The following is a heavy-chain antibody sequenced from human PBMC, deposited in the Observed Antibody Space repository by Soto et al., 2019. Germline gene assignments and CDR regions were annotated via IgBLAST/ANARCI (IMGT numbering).Heavy chain of an antibody. Sequence: GESLKISCKASGYSFTNFWLGWFRQMPGKGLEWLGIIYPGDSETRYSPSFQGQVTISADRSISTAYLQWSSLKASDTAIYYCETQHPLDSSGWYNWGQGTLVTAPQ. D-gene: IGHD6-19*01. CDR2: IYPGDSET. CDR3: ETQHPLDSSGWYN. V-gene: IGHV5-51*01. CDR1: GYSFTNFW. J-gene: IGHJ4*02.